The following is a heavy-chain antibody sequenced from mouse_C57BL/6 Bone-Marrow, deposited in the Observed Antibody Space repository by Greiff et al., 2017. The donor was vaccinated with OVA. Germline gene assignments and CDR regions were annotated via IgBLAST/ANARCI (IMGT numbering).Heavy chain of an antibody. CDR3: AREDYGSRYYFDY. J-gene: IGHJ2*01. Sequence: VQLQQSGAELVMPGASVKLSCKASGYTFTSYWMHWVKQRPGQGLEWIGEIDPSDSYTNYNQKFKGKSTLTVDKSSSTAYMQLSSLTSEDSAVYYCAREDYGSRYYFDYWGQGTTLTVSS. CDR2: IDPSDSYT. V-gene: IGHV1-69*01. CDR1: GYTFTSYW. D-gene: IGHD1-1*01.